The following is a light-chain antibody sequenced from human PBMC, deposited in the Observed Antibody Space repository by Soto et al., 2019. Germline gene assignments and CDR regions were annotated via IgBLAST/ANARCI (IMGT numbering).Light chain of an antibody. Sequence: QSALTQPASVSGSPGQSITISCAGSSGDGGNYNLVSWYQQHPGKAPKLIVYEAFKRPLGISDRFSGSKSDNTASLTISGLQAEDEGDYYCCSYAGSYTLVFGGGTKVTVL. J-gene: IGLJ2*01. CDR1: SGDGGNYNL. CDR3: CSYAGSYTLV. V-gene: IGLV2-23*01. CDR2: EAF.